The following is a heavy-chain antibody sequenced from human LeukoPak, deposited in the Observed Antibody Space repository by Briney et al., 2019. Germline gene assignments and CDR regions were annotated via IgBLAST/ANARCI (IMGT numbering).Heavy chain of an antibody. CDR1: GYTFSGYH. CDR2: INPNSGGT. Sequence: ASVKVSCKASGYTFSGYHIHWVRQAPGQGLEWMGWINPNSGGTNYAQKFQVRVTMTRDTSISTVYMELSRLRSDDTAMYFCARVFFWSAYTPHFDSWGQGTLVTVSS. CDR3: ARVFFWSAYTPHFDS. V-gene: IGHV1-2*02. D-gene: IGHD3-3*01. J-gene: IGHJ4*02.